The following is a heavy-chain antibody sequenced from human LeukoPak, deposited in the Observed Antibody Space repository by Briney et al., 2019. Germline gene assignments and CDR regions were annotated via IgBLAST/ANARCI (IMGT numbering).Heavy chain of an antibody. CDR3: AALRGNWNYPPGDSWFDP. CDR1: GYTVTELS. Sequence: ASVKVSCKLSGYTVTELSMHWVRQAPGKGLEGMGGFDPEDGETIYAQKFQGRVTMTEDTPTDTAYMELSSLRSEATAVYYCAALRGNWNYPPGDSWFDPWGQGTLVTVSS. D-gene: IGHD1-7*01. CDR2: FDPEDGET. J-gene: IGHJ5*02. V-gene: IGHV1-24*01.